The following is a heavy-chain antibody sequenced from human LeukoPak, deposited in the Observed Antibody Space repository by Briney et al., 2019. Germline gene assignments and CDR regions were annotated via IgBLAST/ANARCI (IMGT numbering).Heavy chain of an antibody. CDR3: ARGSPSYAQWHFDL. D-gene: IGHD2/OR15-2a*01. V-gene: IGHV1-2*04. J-gene: IGHJ2*01. CDR2: IIPNTGGT. CDR1: GYTITDYY. Sequence: GESLKISCKASGYTITDYYLHWVRQAPGQGLEWMGWIIPNTGGTNYAQKFQDWVTMSSDTSISTAYMELSSLRSDDTAVYYCARGSPSYAQWHFDLWGRGTLVTVSS.